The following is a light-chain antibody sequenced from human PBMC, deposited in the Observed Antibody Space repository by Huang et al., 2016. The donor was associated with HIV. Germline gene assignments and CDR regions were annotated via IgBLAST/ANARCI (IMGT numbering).Light chain of an antibody. Sequence: EIVMTQSPGTLSVSPGERATLSCRASQGVANNFPWYQQQPGQTPRLLIHGASTRATGIPARFSGRAAGTEFTLTISSLQTEDFAIYYCQQYNNWPPWTFGQGT. V-gene: IGKV3D-15*01. CDR1: QGVANN. CDR2: GAS. J-gene: IGKJ1*01. CDR3: QQYNNWPPWT.